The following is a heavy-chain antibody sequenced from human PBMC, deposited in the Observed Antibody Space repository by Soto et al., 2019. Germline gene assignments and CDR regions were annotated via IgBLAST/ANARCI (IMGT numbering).Heavy chain of an antibody. D-gene: IGHD2-2*02. CDR2: ISAYNGNT. Sequence: ASVKVSCKASGYTFTSYGISWVRQAPGQGLEWMGWISAYNGNTNYAQKLQGRVTMTTDTSTSTAYMELSSLRSDDTAVYYCARDTYCSSTSCYSLCYYYGMDVWGHGTTVTVSS. J-gene: IGHJ6*02. CDR1: GYTFTSYG. V-gene: IGHV1-18*01. CDR3: ARDTYCSSTSCYSLCYYYGMDV.